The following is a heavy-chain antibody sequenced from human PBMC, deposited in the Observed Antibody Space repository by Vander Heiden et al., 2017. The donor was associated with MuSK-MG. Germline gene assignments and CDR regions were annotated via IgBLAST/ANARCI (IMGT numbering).Heavy chain of an antibody. CDR2: IRIKAYGGTT. D-gene: IGHD6-19*01. V-gene: IGHV3-49*04. CDR1: GFTFGDWA. J-gene: IGHJ1*01. CDR3: TIHRSPDRLAVASIAYLQY. Sequence: CTTSGFTFGDWAMSWVRQAPGKGLEWVGFIRIKAYGGTTDYSASVRGRFTISRDDSKSIAYLQMSSLKTEDTAVYYCTIHRSPDRLAVASIAYLQYWGQGTLVTVSS.